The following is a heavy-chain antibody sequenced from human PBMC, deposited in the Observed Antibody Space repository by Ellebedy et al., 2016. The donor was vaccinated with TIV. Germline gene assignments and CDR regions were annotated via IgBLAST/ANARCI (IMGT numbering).Heavy chain of an antibody. V-gene: IGHV3-23*01. J-gene: IGHJ4*02. CDR3: AKCRRMVYSTGGLDY. D-gene: IGHD2-8*01. CDR2: ISGSGGST. Sequence: GESLKISCAASGFTFTSYAMNWVRQAPGKGLEWVSAISGSGGSTYYADSVKGRFTISRDNSKNTLYLQMNSLRAEDTAVYYCAKCRRMVYSTGGLDYWGQGALVTVSS. CDR1: GFTFTSYA.